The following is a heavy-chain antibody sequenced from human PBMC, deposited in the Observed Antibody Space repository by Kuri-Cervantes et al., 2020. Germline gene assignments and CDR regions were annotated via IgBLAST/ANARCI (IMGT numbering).Heavy chain of an antibody. CDR1: GGTFSSYA. CDR2: IIPIFGTA. D-gene: IGHD1-26*01. J-gene: IGHJ3*02. Sequence: SVQVSCKASGGTFSSYAISWVRQAPGQGLEWMGGIIPIFGTANYAQKFQGRVTITADESTSTAYMELSSLRSEDTAVYYCARALNSGSYSAFAFDIWGQGTMVTVSS. CDR3: ARALNSGSYSAFAFDI. V-gene: IGHV1-69*13.